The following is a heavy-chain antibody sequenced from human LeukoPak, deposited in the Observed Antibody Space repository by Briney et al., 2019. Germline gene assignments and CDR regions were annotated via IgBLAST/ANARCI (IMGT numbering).Heavy chain of an antibody. CDR1: GYTFTGYY. D-gene: IGHD3-22*01. V-gene: IGHV1-2*04. CDR2: INANSGGT. CDR3: ARAKSDSSGYPLGY. J-gene: IGHJ4*02. Sequence: GASVKVSCKASGYTFTGYYMHWVRQAPGQGLEWMGWINANSGGTNFAQKFQGWVTMTRDTSISTAYMELSRLRSDDTAVYYCARAKSDSSGYPLGYWGQGTLVTVSS.